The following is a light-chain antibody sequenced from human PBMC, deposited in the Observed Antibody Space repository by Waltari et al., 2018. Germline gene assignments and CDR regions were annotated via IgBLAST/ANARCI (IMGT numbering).Light chain of an antibody. CDR1: QSVGSSS. CDR2: RAS. CDR3: QQHGTLPAT. J-gene: IGKJ1*01. V-gene: IGKV3-20*01. Sequence: EIVLTQSPGTASLSPGERATLSCRASQSVGSSSLAWYQQKPGQAPRLVIYRASRRATGIPDRFSGSGSGRDFSLTISRLEPEDFAVYYCQQHGTLPATFGQGTKVEIK.